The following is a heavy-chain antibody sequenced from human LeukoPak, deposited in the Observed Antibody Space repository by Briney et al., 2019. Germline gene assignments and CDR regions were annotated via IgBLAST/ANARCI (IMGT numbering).Heavy chain of an antibody. J-gene: IGHJ6*02. D-gene: IGHD2-15*01. CDR3: ASAICSGGSCYHVTGMDV. CDR2: IIPILGIA. CDR1: GGTFSSYA. V-gene: IGHV1-69*04. Sequence: ASVKVSCKASGGTFSSYAISWVRQAPGQGLEWMGRIIPILGIANYAQKFQGRVTITADKSTSTAYMELSSLRSEDTAVYYCASAICSGGSCYHVTGMDVWGQGTAVTVSS.